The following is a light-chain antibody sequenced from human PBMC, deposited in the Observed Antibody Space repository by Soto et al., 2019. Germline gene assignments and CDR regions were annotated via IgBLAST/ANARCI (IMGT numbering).Light chain of an antibody. J-gene: IGKJ1*01. V-gene: IGKV3-20*01. Sequence: EIVLTQSPGTLSLSPGERATLSCRASQSVGESLVWYQKKPGQAPRLLIYRVFNRPTGIPDRFSGSGSGTDFTLTISRVEHEDVALYYCHQCGDSPRTFGRGTKVELK. CDR1: QSVGES. CDR3: HQCGDSPRT. CDR2: RVF.